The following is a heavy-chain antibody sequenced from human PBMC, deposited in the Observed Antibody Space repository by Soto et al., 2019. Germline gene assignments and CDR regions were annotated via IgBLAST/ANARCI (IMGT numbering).Heavy chain of an antibody. V-gene: IGHV3-9*01. Sequence: EVQLVESGGGLVQPGRSLRLSCTDSVFTFDDYAMHWVRQAPGKGLEWVSGITWNSDNIGYADSVRGRFTISRDNARNSLYLQMNSLRAEDTALYFCGKALSIAAIDYWGQGTLVTVSS. CDR3: GKALSIAAIDY. D-gene: IGHD6-13*01. CDR2: ITWNSDNI. J-gene: IGHJ4*02. CDR1: VFTFDDYA.